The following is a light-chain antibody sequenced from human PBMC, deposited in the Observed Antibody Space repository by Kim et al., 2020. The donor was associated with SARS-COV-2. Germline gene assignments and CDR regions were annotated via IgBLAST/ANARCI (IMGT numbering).Light chain of an antibody. CDR2: EVS. V-gene: IGLV2-8*01. Sequence: GQAVTITCTGTSSDVGSYNFVAWYQQHPGKAPKLMIYEVSTLPSGVPGRFSGSKSGNTASLTVSGLQAEDEADYYCSSYAGGNNYVFGTGTKVTVL. CDR1: SSDVGSYNF. J-gene: IGLJ1*01. CDR3: SSYAGGNNYV.